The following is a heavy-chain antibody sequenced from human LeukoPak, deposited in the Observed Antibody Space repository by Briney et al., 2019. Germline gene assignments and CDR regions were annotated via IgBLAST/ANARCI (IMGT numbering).Heavy chain of an antibody. CDR1: GFTFSSYE. CDR2: ISTSGSTI. CDR3: ARESLYSGYDG. Sequence: GGSLRLSCAAPGFTFSSYEMNWVRQAPGKGLEWVSYISTSGSTIYYADSVKGRFTVSRDNAKNSLYLQMNSLRAEDTAVYYCARESLYSGYDGWGQGTLVTVSS. D-gene: IGHD5-12*01. V-gene: IGHV3-48*03. J-gene: IGHJ4*02.